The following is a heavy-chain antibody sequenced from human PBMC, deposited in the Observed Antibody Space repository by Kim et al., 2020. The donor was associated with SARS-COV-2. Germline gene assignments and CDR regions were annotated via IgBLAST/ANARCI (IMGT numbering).Heavy chain of an antibody. J-gene: IGHJ4*02. CDR2: ISYDGSNK. D-gene: IGHD3-22*01. Sequence: GGSLRLSCAASGFTFSSYGMHWVRQAPGKGLEWVAVISYDGSNKYYADSVKGRFTISRDNSKNTLYLQMNSLRAEDTAVYYCAKGRAPSPYDSSGYWGQG. CDR1: GFTFSSYG. CDR3: AKGRAPSPYDSSGY. V-gene: IGHV3-30*18.